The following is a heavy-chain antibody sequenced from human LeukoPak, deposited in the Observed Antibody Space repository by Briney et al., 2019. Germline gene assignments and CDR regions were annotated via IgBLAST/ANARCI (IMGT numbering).Heavy chain of an antibody. J-gene: IGHJ3*02. CDR2: IYSGGST. Sequence: GGSLRLSCAASGFTVSSNYMSWVRQAPGKGLEWVSVIYSGGSTYYADSVKGRFTISRDNSKNTLYLQMNTLRAEDTAVYYCARESGSSNSLDIWGQGTMVTVSS. CDR1: GFTVSSNY. CDR3: ARESGSSNSLDI. V-gene: IGHV3-53*01. D-gene: IGHD6-6*01.